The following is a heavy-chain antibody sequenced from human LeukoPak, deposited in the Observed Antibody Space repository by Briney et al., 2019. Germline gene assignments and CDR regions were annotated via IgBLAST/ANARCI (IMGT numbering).Heavy chain of an antibody. Sequence: GGSLRLTCAASGFTFSSYAMSWVRQAPGKGLEWVSAISGSGGSTYYADSVKGRFTISRDNSKNTLYLQMNSLRAEDTAVYYCAKDVLVPPDHYDFWSGPYFYWGQGTLVTVSS. CDR2: ISGSGGST. CDR1: GFTFSSYA. J-gene: IGHJ4*02. V-gene: IGHV3-23*01. CDR3: AKDVLVPPDHYDFWSGPYFY. D-gene: IGHD3-3*01.